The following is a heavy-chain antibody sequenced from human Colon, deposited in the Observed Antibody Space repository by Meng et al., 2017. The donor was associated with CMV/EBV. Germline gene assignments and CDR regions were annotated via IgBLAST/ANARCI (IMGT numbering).Heavy chain of an antibody. Sequence: GESLKISCAASGFTFRNAWMNWVRQAPGKGLEWIADIGRSDTGIYYADSVQGRFTISGDNANNSLYLQMNSLRVDDTAEYFCARDFGGSDSNWGQGTLVTVSS. CDR1: GFTFRNAW. V-gene: IGHV3-11*01. CDR2: IGRSDTGI. CDR3: ARDFGGSDSN. D-gene: IGHD3-3*01. J-gene: IGHJ4*02.